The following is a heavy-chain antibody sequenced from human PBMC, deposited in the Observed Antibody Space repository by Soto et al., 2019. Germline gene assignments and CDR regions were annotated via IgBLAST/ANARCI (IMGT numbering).Heavy chain of an antibody. D-gene: IGHD3-22*01. J-gene: IGHJ4*02. CDR1: XFTFSSYA. CDR2: ISYDGSNK. Sequence: LRLSCAASXFTFSSYAMHWVRQAPGKGLEWVAVISYDGSNKYYADSVEGRFTISRDNSKNTLYLQMNSLRAEDTAVYYCAREREDYYYDSSGSLDYWGQGTLVTVSS. V-gene: IGHV3-30-3*01. CDR3: AREREDYYYDSSGSLDY.